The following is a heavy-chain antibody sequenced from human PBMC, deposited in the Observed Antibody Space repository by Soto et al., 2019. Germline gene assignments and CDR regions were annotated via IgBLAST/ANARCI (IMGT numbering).Heavy chain of an antibody. CDR2: ISGSGGST. D-gene: IGHD1-26*01. Sequence: PGGSLRLSCAASGFTFSSYAMSWVRQAPGKGLEWVSAISGSGGSTYYADSVKGRFTISRDNSKNTLYLQMNSLRAEDTAVYYCAKGGLVGATKSPPYYFDYWGHGTLVTVFS. V-gene: IGHV3-23*01. CDR1: GFTFSSYA. CDR3: AKGGLVGATKSPPYYFDY. J-gene: IGHJ4*01.